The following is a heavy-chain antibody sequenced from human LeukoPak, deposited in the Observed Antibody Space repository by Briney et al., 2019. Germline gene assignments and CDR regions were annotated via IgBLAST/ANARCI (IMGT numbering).Heavy chain of an antibody. CDR2: IYYSGST. Sequence: SETLSLTCTVSGGSISSSSYYWGWLRQPPGKGLEWIGSIYYSGSTYYNPSLKSRVTISVDTSKNQFSLKLSSVTAADTAVYYCARHGRPWELRAAFDIWGQGTMVTASS. J-gene: IGHJ3*02. CDR3: ARHGRPWELRAAFDI. CDR1: GGSISSSSYY. D-gene: IGHD1-26*01. V-gene: IGHV4-39*01.